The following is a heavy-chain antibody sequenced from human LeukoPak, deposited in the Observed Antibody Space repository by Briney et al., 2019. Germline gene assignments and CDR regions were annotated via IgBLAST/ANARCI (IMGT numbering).Heavy chain of an antibody. J-gene: IGHJ4*02. V-gene: IGHV3-21*01. Sequence: GGSLRLSCAASGFTFSSYAMHWVRQAPGKGLEWVSSISSSSTYIYYADSVKGRFTISTDNAKNSLYLQMNSLRAEDTAVYYCARDLYGDYGYDYWGQGTLVTVSS. D-gene: IGHD5-18*01. CDR1: GFTFSSYA. CDR2: ISSSSTYI. CDR3: ARDLYGDYGYDY.